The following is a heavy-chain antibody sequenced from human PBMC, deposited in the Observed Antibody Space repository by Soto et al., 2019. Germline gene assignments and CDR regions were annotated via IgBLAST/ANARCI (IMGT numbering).Heavy chain of an antibody. V-gene: IGHV2-5*01. Sequence: QITVKGSGPTLVKPTQTLTLTCSLSGISLSTSGVGLAWIRQTPGKALEWLALIYWNDDKHYTPSLKSRLTIAKDTPKGQAVLTMTNMDPVDTATYYCARGLATLPVFAFDVWGQGTVVTVSS. D-gene: IGHD6-6*01. CDR2: IYWNDDK. J-gene: IGHJ3*01. CDR1: GISLSTSGVG. CDR3: ARGLATLPVFAFDV.